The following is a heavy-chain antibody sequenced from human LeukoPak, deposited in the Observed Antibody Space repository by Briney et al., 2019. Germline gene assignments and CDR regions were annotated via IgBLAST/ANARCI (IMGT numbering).Heavy chain of an antibody. Sequence: GGSLRLSCAASGFTVSNTYMTWVRQAPGKGLEWVSSITSRSNIYYAESLKGRFTISRDNAKNSLYLQMNSLRAEDTAVYYCARARAGDTRDFEYWGQGTLVTVSS. CDR3: ARARAGDTRDFEY. V-gene: IGHV3-69-1*01. D-gene: IGHD2-2*01. CDR2: ITSRSNI. CDR1: GFTVSNTY. J-gene: IGHJ4*02.